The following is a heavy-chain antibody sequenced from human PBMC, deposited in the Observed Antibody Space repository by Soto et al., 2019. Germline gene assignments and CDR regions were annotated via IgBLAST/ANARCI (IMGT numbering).Heavy chain of an antibody. CDR3: ARPSYSSSRYYGMDV. D-gene: IGHD6-6*01. V-gene: IGHV5-51*03. CDR1: GYSFTSYW. Sequence: GRSLKISCKGSGYSFTSYWIGWVRQMPGKGLEWMGIIYPGDSDTRYSPSFEGQVTISADKSITTAYLQWSSLKASDTAMYYCARPSYSSSRYYGMDVWGQGTTVTVSS. J-gene: IGHJ6*02. CDR2: IYPGDSDT.